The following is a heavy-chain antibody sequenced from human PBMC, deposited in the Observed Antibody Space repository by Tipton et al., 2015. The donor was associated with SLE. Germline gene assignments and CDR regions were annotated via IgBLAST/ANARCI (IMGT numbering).Heavy chain of an antibody. Sequence: TLSLTCTVSGGSISSGSYYWSWIRQPAGKGLEWIGRIYTSGSTNYNPSLKSRVTISVDTSKNQFSLKLSSVTAADTAVYYCARQLADYYGPGGKTWFDPWGQGSLVTVSS. J-gene: IGHJ5*02. CDR2: IYTSGST. V-gene: IGHV4-61*02. CDR3: ARQLADYYGPGGKTWFDP. D-gene: IGHD3-10*01. CDR1: GGSISSGSYY.